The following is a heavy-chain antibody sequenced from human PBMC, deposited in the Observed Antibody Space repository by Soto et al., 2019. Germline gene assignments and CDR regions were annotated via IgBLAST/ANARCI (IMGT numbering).Heavy chain of an antibody. J-gene: IGHJ5*02. CDR3: VSPHSESSNAFDL. D-gene: IGHD3-10*01. CDR1: GFSFSHYA. Sequence: PGGSLRLSCAASGFSFSHYAMHWVRQPPGKGLEWVALISYDGENQYFTDSVRGRFTISRDNSKTAVYLEMNSLRLDDTATYYCVSPHSESSNAFDLWGQGTLVTVSS. V-gene: IGHV3-30*04. CDR2: ISYDGENQ.